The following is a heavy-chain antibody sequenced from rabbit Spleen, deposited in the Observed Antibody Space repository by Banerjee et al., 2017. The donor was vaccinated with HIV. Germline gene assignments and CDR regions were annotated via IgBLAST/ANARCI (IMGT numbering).Heavy chain of an antibody. CDR1: GFSLFIYW. D-gene: IGHD3-1*01. J-gene: IGHJ3*01. CDR3: ARDKELAIWGYEFDL. V-gene: IGHV1S40*01. Sequence: QSLEESGGDLVKPGASLTLTCKASGFSLFIYWMCWVRQAPGKGLDLIGCIYAGDGSIDYTNWVNGRFTISKTSSTVDLKMTSLTAADTATYFCARDKELAIWGYEFDLWGQGTLVTVS. CDR2: IYAGDGSI.